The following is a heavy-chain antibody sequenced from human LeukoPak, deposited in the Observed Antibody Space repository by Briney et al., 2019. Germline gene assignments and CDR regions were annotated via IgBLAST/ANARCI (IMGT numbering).Heavy chain of an antibody. J-gene: IGHJ2*01. CDR3: ARDRSYCGSDCYPWHFDL. CDR2: ISGSGGST. Sequence: SGGSLRLSCAASGFTFSSFAMSWVRQAPGKGLEWVSAISGSGGSTYYADSVKGRFTISRDNSRNTLYLQMNSLRAEDTAVYYCARDRSYCGSDCYPWHFDLWGRGTLVTVSS. D-gene: IGHD2-21*02. V-gene: IGHV3-23*01. CDR1: GFTFSSFA.